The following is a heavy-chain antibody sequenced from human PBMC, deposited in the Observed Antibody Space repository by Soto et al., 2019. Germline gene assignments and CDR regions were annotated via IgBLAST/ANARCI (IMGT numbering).Heavy chain of an antibody. Sequence: KPSETLSLTCTVSGGSVSSYYWSWIRQPAGKGLEWIGRIYTSGSTNYNPSLKSRVTMSVDTSKNQFSLKLSSVTAADTAVYYCARASYYYDSSGYYDYWYFDLWGRGTLVTVSS. D-gene: IGHD3-22*01. J-gene: IGHJ2*01. CDR3: ARASYYYDSSGYYDYWYFDL. V-gene: IGHV4-4*07. CDR1: GGSVSSYY. CDR2: IYTSGST.